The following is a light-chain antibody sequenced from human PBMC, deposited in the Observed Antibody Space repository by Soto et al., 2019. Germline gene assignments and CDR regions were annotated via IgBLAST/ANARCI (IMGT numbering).Light chain of an antibody. CDR3: QQYNNWPLT. V-gene: IGKV3-15*01. CDR2: GPS. Sequence: EIVMTQYPATLSVSPGERATLSCRASQSVSSNLAWYQQKPGQAPRLLIYGPSTRATGIPARVSGSGSGTEFTLTISSLQSEDFEVYYCQQYNNWPLTFGGGTKVEIK. J-gene: IGKJ4*01. CDR1: QSVSSN.